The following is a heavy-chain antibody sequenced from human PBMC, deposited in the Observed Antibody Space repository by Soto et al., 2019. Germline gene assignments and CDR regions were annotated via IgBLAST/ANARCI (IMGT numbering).Heavy chain of an antibody. CDR1: GYTFGRYA. CDR2: INAGRGGT. D-gene: IGHD3-9*01. Sequence: ASVKVSCKASGYTFGRYAIHWVRQAPGQGLEWMGWINAGRGGTRYSQRFQGRVTIARDTSASTAYLELSSLRSEDTAVYYCARETTGYFDYWGQGTLVTVSS. J-gene: IGHJ4*02. CDR3: ARETTGYFDY. V-gene: IGHV1-3*01.